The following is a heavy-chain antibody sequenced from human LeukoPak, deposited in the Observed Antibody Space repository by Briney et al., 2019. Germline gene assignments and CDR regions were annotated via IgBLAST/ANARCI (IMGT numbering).Heavy chain of an antibody. CDR3: ARDYLYGDYVGY. Sequence: ASVKVSCKASGYTFTGYYMHWVRQAPGQGLEWMGWINPNSGGTNYAQKFQGRVTMTRDTSISTAYMELSRLRSDDTALYYCARDYLYGDYVGYWGQGTLVTVSS. V-gene: IGHV1-2*02. CDR1: GYTFTGYY. J-gene: IGHJ4*02. D-gene: IGHD4-17*01. CDR2: INPNSGGT.